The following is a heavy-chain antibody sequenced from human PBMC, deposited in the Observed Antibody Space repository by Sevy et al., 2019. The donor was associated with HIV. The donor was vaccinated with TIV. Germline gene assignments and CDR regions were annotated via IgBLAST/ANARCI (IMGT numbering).Heavy chain of an antibody. CDR2: IVVGSVNT. J-gene: IGHJ6*02. D-gene: IGHD2-15*01. V-gene: IGHV1-58*01. CDR3: ATESRRFCSGGSCSVDHGMDV. Sequence: ASVKVSCKASGFTFNKSAVQWVRQARGQRLEWIGWIVVGSVNTNYAQKFQERVTITSDMSTSTAYMELSSLRSEDTAVYYCATESRRFCSGGSCSVDHGMDVWGQGTTVTVSS. CDR1: GFTFNKSA.